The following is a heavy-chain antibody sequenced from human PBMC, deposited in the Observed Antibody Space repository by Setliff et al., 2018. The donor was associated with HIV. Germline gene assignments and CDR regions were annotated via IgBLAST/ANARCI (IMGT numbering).Heavy chain of an antibody. Sequence: ASVKVSCKASGYSFTTYAIHWVRQAPGQRLEWVGWISTGNGQTKYSQNFQGRITFSRDTSASTAYMELSSLRSEDTAMYYCAREMFMYTSSEGFPFDFWGQGTLVTVSS. CDR2: ISTGNGQT. J-gene: IGHJ4*02. CDR3: AREMFMYTSSEGFPFDF. V-gene: IGHV1-3*04. D-gene: IGHD6-6*01. CDR1: GYSFTTYA.